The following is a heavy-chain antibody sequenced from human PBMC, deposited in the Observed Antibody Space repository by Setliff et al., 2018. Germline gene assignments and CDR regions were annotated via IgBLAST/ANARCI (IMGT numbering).Heavy chain of an antibody. D-gene: IGHD2-21*02. CDR3: ARDLGHGGDSDY. J-gene: IGHJ4*02. CDR1: GFTFSSYE. V-gene: IGHV3-48*03. CDR2: ISSAGYTI. Sequence: GGSLRLSCAASGFTFSSYEMNWVRQAPGKGLEWVSYISSAGYTIYYADSVKGRFTISRDNAKNSLYLQMNGLRAEDTAVYYCARDLGHGGDSDYWGQGILVTVSS.